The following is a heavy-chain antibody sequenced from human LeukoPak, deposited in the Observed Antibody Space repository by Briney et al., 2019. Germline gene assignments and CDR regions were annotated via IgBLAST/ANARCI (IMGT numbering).Heavy chain of an antibody. CDR1: GFTFNSYG. D-gene: IGHD4/OR15-4a*01. CDR2: IVHEGNNK. J-gene: IGHJ4*02. Sequence: PGRSLRLSCAASGFTFNSYGMLWVRQAPGKGLEWVAVIVHEGNNKYYADSVKGRFTISRDNSKNTLYLQMNSLRAEDTAVYYCARGSERELRLWVYYFDYWGQGTLVTVSS. V-gene: IGHV3-30*03. CDR3: ARGSERELRLWVYYFDY.